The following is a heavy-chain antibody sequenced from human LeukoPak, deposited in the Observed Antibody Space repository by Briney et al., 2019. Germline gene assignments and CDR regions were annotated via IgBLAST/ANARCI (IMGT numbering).Heavy chain of an antibody. CDR1: GFIFSNYA. D-gene: IGHD1-26*01. CDR3: VKDLQARELQTT. Sequence: GGSLRLSCSASGFIFSNYAMHWVRPAPGKGLEYVSAISDNGDSTFYADSVKGRFSISRDNSKNTLYLQMSSLRAEDTAVYYCVKDLQARELQTTWGQGTLVTVSS. V-gene: IGHV3-64D*06. CDR2: ISDNGDST. J-gene: IGHJ5*02.